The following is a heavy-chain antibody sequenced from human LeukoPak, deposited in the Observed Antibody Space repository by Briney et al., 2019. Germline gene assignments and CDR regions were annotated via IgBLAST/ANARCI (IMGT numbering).Heavy chain of an antibody. V-gene: IGHV3-53*01. Sequence: GGSLRLSCAASGFTVSSNYMSWVRQAPGKGLEWVSVIYSGGSTYYADSVKGRFTISRDNSKNTLYLQMNSLRAEDTAVYYCARDPNTSDGDWGYWGQGTLVTVSS. J-gene: IGHJ4*02. CDR3: ARDPNTSDGDWGY. D-gene: IGHD4-17*01. CDR1: GFTVSSNY. CDR2: IYSGGST.